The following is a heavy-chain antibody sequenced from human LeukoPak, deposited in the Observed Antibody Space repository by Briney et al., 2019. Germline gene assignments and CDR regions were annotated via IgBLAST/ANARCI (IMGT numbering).Heavy chain of an antibody. CDR2: ISSSSSYI. J-gene: IGHJ4*02. D-gene: IGHD3-22*01. CDR1: GFTFSSYS. Sequence: GGSLRLSCAASGFTFSSYSMNWVRLAPGKGLEWVSSISSSSSYIYYADSVKGRLTISRDNAKNSLYLQMNSLRAEDTAVYYCARSVYDSRGHIDYWGQGTLVTVSS. CDR3: ARSVYDSRGHIDY. V-gene: IGHV3-21*01.